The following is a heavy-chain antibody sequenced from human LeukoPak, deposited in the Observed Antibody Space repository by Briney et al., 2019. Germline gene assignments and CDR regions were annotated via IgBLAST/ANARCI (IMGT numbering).Heavy chain of an antibody. CDR2: TIPILGIA. CDR3: ARGSSSSLGY. CDR1: GGTFSSYA. J-gene: IGHJ4*02. Sequence: SVKVSCKASGGTFSSYAISWVRQAPGQGLEWMGRTIPILGIANYAQKFQGRVTITADKSTSTAYMELSSLRSEDAAVYYCARGSSSSLGYWGQGTLVTVSS. D-gene: IGHD6-13*01. V-gene: IGHV1-69*04.